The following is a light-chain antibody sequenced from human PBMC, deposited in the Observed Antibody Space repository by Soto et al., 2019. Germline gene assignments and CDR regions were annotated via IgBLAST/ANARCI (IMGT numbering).Light chain of an antibody. CDR3: QSYDNSLSVYV. Sequence: QSVLTQPASVSGAPGQRVTISCTGSSSNIGAHYDVHWYQQLPGTAPKLLIYGNSNRPSGVPDRFSGSKSGTSAPLAITGLQAEDEADYYCQSYDNSLSVYVFGTGTKVTVL. V-gene: IGLV1-40*01. CDR2: GNS. J-gene: IGLJ1*01. CDR1: SSNIGAHYD.